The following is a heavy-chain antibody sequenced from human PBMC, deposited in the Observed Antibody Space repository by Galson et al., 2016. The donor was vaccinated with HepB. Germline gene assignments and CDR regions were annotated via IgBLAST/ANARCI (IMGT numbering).Heavy chain of an antibody. CDR3: ARDAFPDDACDI. CDR2: IWYDGSNQ. Sequence: SLRLSCAASGFPFSTYGVHWVRQAPGKGLEWVAVIWYDGSNQYYADSVKGRFTISRDISKNTLYLQMNSLRAEDTALYCCARDAFPDDACDIWGQGTMVTVSS. D-gene: IGHD3-16*01. CDR1: GFPFSTYG. J-gene: IGHJ3*02. V-gene: IGHV3-33*01.